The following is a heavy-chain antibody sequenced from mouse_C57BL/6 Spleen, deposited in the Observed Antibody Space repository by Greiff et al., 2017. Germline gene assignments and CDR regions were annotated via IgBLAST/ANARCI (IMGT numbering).Heavy chain of an antibody. Sequence: EVMLVASGGGLVQPGGSLSLSCAASGFTFTDYYMSWVRQPPGKALEWLGFIRNKANGYTTEYSASVKGRFTISRDNSQSILYLQMNALRAEDSATYYCARYGSSPYYAMDYWGQGTSVTVSS. CDR3: ARYGSSPYYAMDY. J-gene: IGHJ4*01. V-gene: IGHV7-3*01. CDR1: GFTFTDYY. D-gene: IGHD1-1*01. CDR2: IRNKANGYTT.